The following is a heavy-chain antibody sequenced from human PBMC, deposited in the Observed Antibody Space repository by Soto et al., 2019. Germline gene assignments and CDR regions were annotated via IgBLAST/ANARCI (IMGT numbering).Heavy chain of an antibody. Sequence: PGGSLRLSCAASGVSFTSYAMSWVCQAPGKGPEWVSSVCANDGNTYYADSVKGRFSISRDNSKNMVYLQMNSLRAEDTAVFYCAIQYSNSCYSYFHHWGQGALVTVSS. CDR1: GVSFTSYA. CDR2: VCANDGNT. D-gene: IGHD2-15*01. J-gene: IGHJ1*01. CDR3: AIQYSNSCYSYFHH. V-gene: IGHV3-23*01.